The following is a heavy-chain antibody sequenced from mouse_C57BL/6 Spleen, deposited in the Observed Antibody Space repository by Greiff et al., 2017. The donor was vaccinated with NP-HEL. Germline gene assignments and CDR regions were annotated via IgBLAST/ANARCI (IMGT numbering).Heavy chain of an antibody. J-gene: IGHJ4*01. CDR1: GYTFTSYW. D-gene: IGHD2-4*01. CDR3: ARSHDYDYAMDY. Sequence: VQLQQPGAELVKPGASVKLSCKASGYTFTSYWMQWVKQRPGQGLEWIGEIDPSDSYTNYNQKFKGKATLTVDTSSSTAYMQLSSLTSEDSAVYYCARSHDYDYAMDYWGQGTSVTVSS. V-gene: IGHV1-50*01. CDR2: IDPSDSYT.